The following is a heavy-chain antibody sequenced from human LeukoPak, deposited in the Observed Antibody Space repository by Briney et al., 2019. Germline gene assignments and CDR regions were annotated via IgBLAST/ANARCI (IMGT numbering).Heavy chain of an antibody. Sequence: ASVKVSCKASGYTFTGYYMHWVRQAPGQVLEWMGGFDPEDGETIYAQKFQGRVTMTEDTSTDTAYMELSSLRSEDTAVYYCATSTATVIGAFDIWGQGTMVTVSP. CDR2: FDPEDGET. D-gene: IGHD5-18*01. V-gene: IGHV1-24*01. CDR3: ATSTATVIGAFDI. CDR1: GYTFTGYY. J-gene: IGHJ3*02.